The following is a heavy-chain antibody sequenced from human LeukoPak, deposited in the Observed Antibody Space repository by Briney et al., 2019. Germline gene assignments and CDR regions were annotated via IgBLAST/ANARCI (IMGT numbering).Heavy chain of an antibody. CDR1: GFSFSSYA. D-gene: IGHD3-22*01. Sequence: GGSLRLSCAASGFSFSSYAINWVRQAPGKGLEWVSSISSSSYIYYADSVKGRFTISRDNAKNSLYLQMNSLRAEDTAVYYCARGEWYYDSSGYYNDYWGQGTLVTVSS. V-gene: IGHV3-21*01. CDR3: ARGEWYYDSSGYYNDY. CDR2: ISSSSYI. J-gene: IGHJ4*02.